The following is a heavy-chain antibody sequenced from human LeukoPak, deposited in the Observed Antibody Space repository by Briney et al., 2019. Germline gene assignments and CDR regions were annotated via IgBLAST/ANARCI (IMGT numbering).Heavy chain of an antibody. CDR1: GFTFSSYG. CDR2: IWYDGSNK. Sequence: QPGRSLTLSCAASGFTFSSYGMHWVRQAPGKGLEWVAVIWYDGSNKYYADSVKGRFTISRDNSKNTLYLQMNSLRAEDTAVYYCAKALPGIAAAWLLPPDYWGQGTLVTVSS. CDR3: AKALPGIAAAWLLPPDY. J-gene: IGHJ4*02. V-gene: IGHV3-33*06. D-gene: IGHD6-13*01.